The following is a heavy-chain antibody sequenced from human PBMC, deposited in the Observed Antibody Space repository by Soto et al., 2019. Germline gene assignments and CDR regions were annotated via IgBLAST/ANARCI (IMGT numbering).Heavy chain of an antibody. CDR3: ATRPYCSGGSCYPYYYYGMDV. V-gene: IGHV3-23*01. D-gene: IGHD2-15*01. Sequence: EVQLLESGGGLVQPGGSLRLSCTASEFTFSNYAMSWVRQAPGKGLEWVSAISASGAATYYVDSVKGRFTISRDNSKNTLYVQMNSLRAEDTGVYYCATRPYCSGGSCYPYYYYGMDVW. CDR2: ISASGAAT. CDR1: EFTFSNYA. J-gene: IGHJ6*01.